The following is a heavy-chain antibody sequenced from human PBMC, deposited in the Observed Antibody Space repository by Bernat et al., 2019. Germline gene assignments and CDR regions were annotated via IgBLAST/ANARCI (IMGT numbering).Heavy chain of an antibody. Sequence: QVQLVQSGAEVKKPGSSVKVSCKASGGTFSSYAISWVRQAPGQGLEWMGGIIPIFGTANYAQKFQGRVTITADESTSTAYMELSRLRSDDTAVYYCARDRVTIFGVAIYYYYGMDVWGQGTTVTVSS. CDR2: IIPIFGTA. J-gene: IGHJ6*02. V-gene: IGHV1-69*01. CDR3: ARDRVTIFGVAIYYYYGMDV. D-gene: IGHD3-3*01. CDR1: GGTFSSYA.